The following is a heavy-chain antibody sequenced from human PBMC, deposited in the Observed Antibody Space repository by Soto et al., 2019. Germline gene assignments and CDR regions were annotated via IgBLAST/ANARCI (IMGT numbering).Heavy chain of an antibody. CDR1: GGSISSSSNF. J-gene: IGHJ5*02. V-gene: IGHV4-39*01. CDR3: ARVSFDHFVHWFDP. CDR2: ISCSGST. D-gene: IGHD3-9*01. Sequence: SETLSLTCTVSGGSISSSSNFWGWIRQPPGKGLEWIGSGSISCSGSTYYNPSLKSRITINPDTSKNQFSLLLNSVTPEDTAVYYCARVSFDHFVHWFDPWGQGTLVTVSS.